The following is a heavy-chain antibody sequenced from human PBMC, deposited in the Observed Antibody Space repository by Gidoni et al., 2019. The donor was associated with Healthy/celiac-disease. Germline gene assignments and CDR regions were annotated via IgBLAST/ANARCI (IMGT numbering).Heavy chain of an antibody. Sequence: EVQLVESGGGLVKPGGSLRLSCAASGCTFSSYSMNWVRQAPGKGLEWVSSISSSSSYIYYADSVKGRFTISRDNAKNSLYLQMNSLRAEDTAVYYCARGPSETYYYYYMDVWGKGTTVTVSS. CDR1: GCTFSSYS. CDR3: ARGPSETYYYYYMDV. J-gene: IGHJ6*03. CDR2: ISSSSSYI. V-gene: IGHV3-21*01.